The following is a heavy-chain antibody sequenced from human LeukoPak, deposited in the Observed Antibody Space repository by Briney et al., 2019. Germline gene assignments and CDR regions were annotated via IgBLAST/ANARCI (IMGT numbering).Heavy chain of an antibody. Sequence: GESLKISCKGSGYSFTSYWIGWVRQMPGKGLEWMGIIYLGDSDTRYSPSFQGQVTISADKSISTAYLQWSSLKASDTAMYYCARFGGSGSYYTTNYFDYWGQGTLVTVSS. V-gene: IGHV5-51*01. CDR3: ARFGGSGSYYTTNYFDY. J-gene: IGHJ4*02. D-gene: IGHD3-10*01. CDR2: IYLGDSDT. CDR1: GYSFTSYW.